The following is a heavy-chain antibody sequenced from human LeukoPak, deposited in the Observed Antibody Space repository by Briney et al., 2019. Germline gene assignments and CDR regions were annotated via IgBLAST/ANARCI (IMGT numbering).Heavy chain of an antibody. Sequence: SQTLSLTCAISGDSVSTNSATWYWFRQSPSRGLEWLGRTYYRSKWYNDYAVSVKGRITINPDTSKNQFSLQLNSVTPEDTAVYYRARYLYPAFFDLWGRGTLVTVSS. D-gene: IGHD2/OR15-2a*01. J-gene: IGHJ2*01. CDR1: GDSVSTNSAT. CDR3: ARYLYPAFFDL. CDR2: TYYRSKWYN. V-gene: IGHV6-1*01.